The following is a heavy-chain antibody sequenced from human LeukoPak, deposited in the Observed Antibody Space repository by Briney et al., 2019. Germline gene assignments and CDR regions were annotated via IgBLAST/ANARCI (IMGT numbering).Heavy chain of an antibody. CDR2: INWNGGST. Sequence: GGSLRLFCAASGFTFDVYGMSWVRQAPGRGLEWVSGINWNGGSTGYAHSVKGRCPISRDKDNTSRYLQMNSLRAEDTALYYCARELGYGGNGGRDYWGQGTLVTVSS. D-gene: IGHD4-23*01. V-gene: IGHV3-20*04. CDR3: ARELGYGGNGGRDY. J-gene: IGHJ4*02. CDR1: GFTFDVYG.